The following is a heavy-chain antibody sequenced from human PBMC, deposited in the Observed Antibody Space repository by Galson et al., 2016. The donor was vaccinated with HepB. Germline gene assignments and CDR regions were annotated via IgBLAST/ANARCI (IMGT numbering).Heavy chain of an antibody. CDR2: A. V-gene: IGHV1-69*01. J-gene: IGHJ6*02. Sequence: ADYAQKFQGRVTITADESTSTAYMELSSLRSEDTAVYYCARAIFPGIAVAGTPYGMDVWGQGTTVTVSS. CDR3: ARAIFPGIAVAGTPYGMDV. D-gene: IGHD6-19*01.